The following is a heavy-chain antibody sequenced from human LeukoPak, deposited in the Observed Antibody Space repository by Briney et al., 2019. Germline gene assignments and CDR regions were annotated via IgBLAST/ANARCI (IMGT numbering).Heavy chain of an antibody. CDR3: VKGVYEYVWGSFDY. D-gene: IGHD3-16*01. CDR2: ITGSGSST. CDR1: GFTFSSYA. Sequence: PGGSLRLSCAASGFTFSSYAMSWVRQAPGKGLEWVSTITGSGSSTYYADSVKGRFTISRDKSMNTLFLQMSSLRAEDTAVYYCVKGVYEYVWGSFDYWGQGTLVAVSS. J-gene: IGHJ4*02. V-gene: IGHV3-23*01.